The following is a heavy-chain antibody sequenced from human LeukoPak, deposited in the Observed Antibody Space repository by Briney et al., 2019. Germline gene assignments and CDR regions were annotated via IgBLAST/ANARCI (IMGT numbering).Heavy chain of an antibody. CDR3: VRGVGGSRAFDV. J-gene: IGHJ3*01. D-gene: IGHD3-16*01. CDR2: ISYDGSNK. V-gene: IGHV3-30*03. CDR1: GFTFSSYG. Sequence: GGSLRLSCAASGFTFSSYGMHWVRQAPGKGLEWVAVISYDGSNKYYADSVKGRFTISRDNSKNTLYLQMSSLRADDTAMYYCVRGVGGSRAFDVWGQGTMVTVSS.